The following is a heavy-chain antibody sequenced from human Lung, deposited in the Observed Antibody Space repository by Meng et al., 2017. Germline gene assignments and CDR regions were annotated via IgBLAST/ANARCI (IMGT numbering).Heavy chain of an antibody. J-gene: IGHJ4*02. Sequence: QITLKESGPALVNPTQTLTLTCTLSGSSLSTSGVAVGWIRQPPGKALEWLALIYWDDEKRYSPSLKSRLTITKDTSKTHVVLTMTNMDPVDTATYYCAHSWGSGYYFGPLDYWGQGTLVTVSS. CDR3: AHSWGSGYYFGPLDY. V-gene: IGHV2-5*02. CDR1: GSSLSTSGVA. CDR2: IYWDDEK. D-gene: IGHD3-22*01.